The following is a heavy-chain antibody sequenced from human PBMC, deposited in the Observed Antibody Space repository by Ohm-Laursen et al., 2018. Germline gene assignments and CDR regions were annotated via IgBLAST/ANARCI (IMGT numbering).Heavy chain of an antibody. J-gene: IGHJ3*01. CDR2: ISNSGSTI. D-gene: IGHD3-22*01. CDR3: ARDRLETFYYDSSGAFDV. V-gene: IGHV3-48*03. CDR1: GFTFSSYA. Sequence: SLRLSCAASGFTFSSYAMSWVRQAPGKGLEWVSFISNSGSTIYYSDSVKGRFTISRDNAKNSLYLQMNSLRAEDTAAYYCARDRLETFYYDSSGAFDVWGQGTMVTVSS.